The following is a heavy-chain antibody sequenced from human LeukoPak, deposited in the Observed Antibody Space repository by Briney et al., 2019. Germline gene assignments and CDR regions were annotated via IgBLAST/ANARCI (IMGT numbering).Heavy chain of an antibody. Sequence: GASLRLSCAASGFTFSSYAMHWVRQAPGKGLEWVAVISYDGSNKYYADSVKGRFTISRDNSKNTLYLQMNSLRAEDTAVYYCARESLWFGELYYAFDIWGQGTMVTVSS. J-gene: IGHJ3*02. CDR1: GFTFSSYA. D-gene: IGHD3-10*01. CDR3: ARESLWFGELYYAFDI. V-gene: IGHV3-30*04. CDR2: ISYDGSNK.